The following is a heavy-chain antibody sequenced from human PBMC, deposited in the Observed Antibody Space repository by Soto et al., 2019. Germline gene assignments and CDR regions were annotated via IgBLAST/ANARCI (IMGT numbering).Heavy chain of an antibody. CDR1: GGTFSSYS. CDR3: AIEYSSSPPYYPIGY. V-gene: IGHV1-69*13. D-gene: IGHD6-6*01. J-gene: IGHJ4*02. CDR2: IIPIFGTA. Sequence: GASVKVSCKASGGTFSSYSISWVRQAPGQGLEWMGGIIPIFGTANYAQKFQGRVTITADESTSTAYMELSSLRSEDTAVYYCAIEYSSSPPYYPIGYWGQGTLVT.